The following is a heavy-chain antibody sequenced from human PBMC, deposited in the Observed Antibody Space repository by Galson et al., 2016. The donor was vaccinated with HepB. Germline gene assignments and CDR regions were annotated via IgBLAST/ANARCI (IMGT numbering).Heavy chain of an antibody. D-gene: IGHD2-21*01. J-gene: IGHJ4*02. Sequence: SVKVSCKASGYTFTTYAMYWVRQAPGQRLEWMGWINAANGDTKYSQKLQGRGTITWDTPANTAYMELSSLRAEDTAMYYCARDYFCVGASCRGGRGRFDYWGQGALVTVSS. CDR2: INAANGDT. CDR3: ARDYFCVGASCRGGRGRFDY. V-gene: IGHV1-3*01. CDR1: GYTFTTYA.